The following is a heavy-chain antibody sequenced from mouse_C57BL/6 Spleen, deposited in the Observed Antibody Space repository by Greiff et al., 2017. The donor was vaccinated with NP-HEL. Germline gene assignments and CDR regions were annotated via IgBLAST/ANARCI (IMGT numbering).Heavy chain of an antibody. Sequence: VQLQQSGPELVKPGASVKISCKASGYSFTGYYMNWVKQSPEKSLEWIGEINPSTGGTTYNQKFKAKATLTVDKSSSTAYMQLKSLTSEDSAVYYCARSTMITRRYYFDYWGQGTTLTVSS. J-gene: IGHJ2*01. CDR1: GYSFTGYY. CDR3: ARSTMITRRYYFDY. CDR2: INPSTGGT. D-gene: IGHD2-4*01. V-gene: IGHV1-42*01.